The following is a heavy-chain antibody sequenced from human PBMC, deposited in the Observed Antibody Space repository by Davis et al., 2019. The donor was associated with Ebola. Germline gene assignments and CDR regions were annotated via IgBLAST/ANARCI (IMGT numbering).Heavy chain of an antibody. D-gene: IGHD3-16*02. J-gene: IGHJ5*02. Sequence: GESLKISCAASGFTFRSYAMHWVRQAPGKGLEWVAIVSYDGNSQYYADSVKGRFTMSRDNSKNTVHLQMNSLRAEETAAYYCVREAKRREVGGDIVEGNLWGQGTLGTVSS. CDR1: GFTFRSYA. V-gene: IGHV3-30-3*01. CDR2: VSYDGNSQ. CDR3: VREAKRREVGGDIVEGNL.